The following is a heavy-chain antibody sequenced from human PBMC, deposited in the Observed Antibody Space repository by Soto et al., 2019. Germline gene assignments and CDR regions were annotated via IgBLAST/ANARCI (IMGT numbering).Heavy chain of an antibody. D-gene: IGHD2-8*02. CDR2: ILVDGRT. CDR1: GFICSSYD. V-gene: IGHV3-23*01. J-gene: IGHJ3*02. CDR3: AKATATGGGAFDI. Sequence: HPGGSLRLSCVASGFICSSYDMSWVRQAPGKGLEWVSTILVDGRTFYVDSVKGRFTISRDSSQNTVYLQMNSLTAGDTALYYCAKATATGGGAFDICGQGTMVTVSS.